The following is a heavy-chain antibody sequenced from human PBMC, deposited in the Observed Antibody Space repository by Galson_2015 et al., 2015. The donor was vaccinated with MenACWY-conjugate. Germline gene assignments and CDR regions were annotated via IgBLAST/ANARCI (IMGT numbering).Heavy chain of an antibody. CDR2: ISDSGDTT. CDR3: AKGFYRGPVGNAFDI. V-gene: IGHV3-23*01. Sequence: SLRLSCAASGFTFSNYAMSWVRQAPGKGLEWVSTISDSGDTTYFADSVGGRFTVSRDNSKNTLYLQINSLRAEDTAVFYCAKGFYRGPVGNAFDIRGQGTMVTVSS. J-gene: IGHJ3*02. CDR1: GFTFSNYA. D-gene: IGHD6-13*01.